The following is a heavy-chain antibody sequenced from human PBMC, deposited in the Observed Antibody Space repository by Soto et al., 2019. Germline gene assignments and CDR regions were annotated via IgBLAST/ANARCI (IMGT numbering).Heavy chain of an antibody. J-gene: IGHJ4*02. V-gene: IGHV1-69*13. CDR1: GGTFSSYA. CDR3: ARDPGYCSGSCYSRDPPSPL. CDR2: IIPIFGTA. Sequence: SVKVSCKASGGTFSSYAISWVRQAPGQGLEWMGGIIPIFGTANYAQKFQGRVTITADESTSTAYMELSSLRSEDTAVYYCARDPGYCSGSCYSRDPPSPLWGQGTLVTVSS. D-gene: IGHD2-15*01.